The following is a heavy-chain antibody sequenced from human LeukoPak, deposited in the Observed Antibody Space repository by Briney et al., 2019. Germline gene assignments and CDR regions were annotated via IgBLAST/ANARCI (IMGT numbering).Heavy chain of an antibody. Sequence: GGSLRLSCAASGFTFSSYAMSWVRQAPGMRLEWVSTISSSGDSTNYADSVEGRFTISRDNSKNTLYLQVNSLRAEDTAVYYCAKSSTISLDFDYWGQGTLVTASS. CDR3: AKSSTISLDFDY. J-gene: IGHJ4*02. CDR1: GFTFSSYA. D-gene: IGHD2/OR15-2a*01. V-gene: IGHV3-23*01. CDR2: ISSSGDST.